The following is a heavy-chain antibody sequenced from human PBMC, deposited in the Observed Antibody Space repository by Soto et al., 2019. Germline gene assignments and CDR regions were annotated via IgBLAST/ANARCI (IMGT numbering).Heavy chain of an antibody. CDR2: INPGDSDI. CDR1: GYSFTTHW. CDR3: ARHEQFYYYYYGMDV. Sequence: GESLKISCKASGYSFTTHWIAWVRQMPGTGLEWMGIINPGDSDIRYSPSFQGQVTISADNSISTAYLQWSSLKASDTAMYYCARHEQFYYYYYGMDVWGQGTAVTVSS. D-gene: IGHD4-4*01. J-gene: IGHJ6*02. V-gene: IGHV5-51*01.